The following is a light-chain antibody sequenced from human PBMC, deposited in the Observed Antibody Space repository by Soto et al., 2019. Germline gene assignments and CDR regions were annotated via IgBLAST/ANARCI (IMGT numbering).Light chain of an antibody. CDR3: AAWDASLSGWV. CDR2: RNN. CDR1: SSNIGSNF. J-gene: IGLJ3*02. Sequence: QSVLTQPPSASGTPGQRVTISCSGSSSNIGSNFVYWYQQFPGTAPKLLIYRNNQRPSGVPDRFSGSKSGTSAPLAISGLPSEDEADYYCAAWDASLSGWVFGGGTKLTVL. V-gene: IGLV1-47*01.